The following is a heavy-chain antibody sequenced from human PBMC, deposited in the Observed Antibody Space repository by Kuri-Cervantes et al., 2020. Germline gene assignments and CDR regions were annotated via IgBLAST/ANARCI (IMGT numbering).Heavy chain of an antibody. Sequence: SLKISCAASGFTFDDHAVHWFRQAPGKGLEWVSGISWNSGSIGYADSVKGRFTISRDNAKKSLYLQVNSLRAEDTAVYYCARDRSPGPNAFDIWGQGTMVTVSS. CDR1: GFTFDDHA. CDR3: ARDRSPGPNAFDI. CDR2: ISWNSGSI. V-gene: IGHV3-9*01. J-gene: IGHJ3*02.